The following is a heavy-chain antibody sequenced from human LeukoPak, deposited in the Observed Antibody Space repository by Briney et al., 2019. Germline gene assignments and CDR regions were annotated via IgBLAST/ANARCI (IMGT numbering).Heavy chain of an antibody. Sequence: ASVKVSCKASGYTFTGYYMHWVRQAPGQGLEWMGWINPNSGGTNYAQKFQGWVTMTRDTSISTAYMELSRLRSDDTAVYYCARGRSVRIAAAKRIFDYWGQGTLVTVSS. CDR2: INPNSGGT. CDR3: ARGRSVRIAAAKRIFDY. D-gene: IGHD6-13*01. V-gene: IGHV1-2*04. CDR1: GYTFTGYY. J-gene: IGHJ4*02.